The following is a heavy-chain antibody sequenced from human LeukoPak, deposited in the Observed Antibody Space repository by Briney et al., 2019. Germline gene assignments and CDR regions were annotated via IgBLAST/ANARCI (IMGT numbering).Heavy chain of an antibody. J-gene: IGHJ4*02. D-gene: IGHD5-12*01. CDR3: ARDEWDSGYETFDY. Sequence: WGSLRLSCAASGFTFNSYSMNWVRQAPGKGLEWVSYISSSSSTIYYADSVKGRFTISRDNAKNSPYLQMNSLRDEDTAVYYCARDEWDSGYETFDYWGQGTLVTVSS. CDR2: ISSSSSTI. CDR1: GFTFNSYS. V-gene: IGHV3-48*02.